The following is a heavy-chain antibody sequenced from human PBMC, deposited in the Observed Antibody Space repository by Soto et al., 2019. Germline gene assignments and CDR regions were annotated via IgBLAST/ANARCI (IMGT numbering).Heavy chain of an antibody. CDR2: IYWDDDK. Sequence: QITLKESGPTLVKPTQTLTLTCTFSGFSLSTSGVGVGWIRQPPGKALEWLALIYWDDDKRYSPSLKSRLTIPKDTSKSQVVLTMTIMDPVDTATYSCAHFTAGAFFDYWGQGTLVTVSS. D-gene: IGHD1-26*01. CDR1: GFSLSTSGVG. V-gene: IGHV2-5*02. CDR3: AHFTAGAFFDY. J-gene: IGHJ4*02.